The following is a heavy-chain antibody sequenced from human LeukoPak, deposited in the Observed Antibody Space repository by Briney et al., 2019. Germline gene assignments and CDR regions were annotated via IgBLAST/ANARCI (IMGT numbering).Heavy chain of an antibody. CDR3: AREGWDYYYGMDV. Sequence: SVKVSCKASGGTFSSYAISWVRQAPGQGLEWMGGIIPIFGTANYAQKFQGRVTITADESTSTAYMELSSLRSEDTAVYYCAREGWDYYYGMDVWGQGTTVTVSS. D-gene: IGHD1-26*01. V-gene: IGHV1-69*13. CDR2: IIPIFGTA. J-gene: IGHJ6*02. CDR1: GGTFSSYA.